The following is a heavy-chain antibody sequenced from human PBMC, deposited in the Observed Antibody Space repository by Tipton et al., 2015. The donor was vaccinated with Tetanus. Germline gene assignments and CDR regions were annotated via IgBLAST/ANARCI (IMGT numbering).Heavy chain of an antibody. V-gene: IGHV3-21*01. J-gene: IGHJ6*02. CDR1: GFTFSSYS. Sequence: SLRLSCAASGFTFSSYSMNWVRQAPGKGLEWVSSISSSSSYIYYADSVKGRFTISRDNAKNSLYLQMNSLRAEDTAVYYCARDVLWVRGVDCYYYGMDVWGQGTTVTVSS. CDR2: ISSSSSYI. CDR3: ARDVLWVRGVDCYYYGMDV. D-gene: IGHD3-10*01.